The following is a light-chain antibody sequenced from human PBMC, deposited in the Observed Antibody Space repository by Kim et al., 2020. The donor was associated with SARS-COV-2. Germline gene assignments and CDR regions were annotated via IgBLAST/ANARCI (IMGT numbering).Light chain of an antibody. CDR1: QSISSW. CDR3: KQYNLYWT. V-gene: IGKV1-5*03. CDR2: KAS. J-gene: IGKJ1*01. Sequence: DIQMTQSPSTLSASVGDRVTITCRASQSISSWLAWYQQKPGKAPKLLIYKASSLESGVPSRFSGSGSGTEFTLTISSLQPDDFATYYCKQYNLYWTFGQGTTVDIK.